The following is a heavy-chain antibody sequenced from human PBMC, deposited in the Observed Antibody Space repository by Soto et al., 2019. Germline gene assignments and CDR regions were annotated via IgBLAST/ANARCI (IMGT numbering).Heavy chain of an antibody. Sequence: PGGSLRLSCAASGFTFSSYAMHWVRQAPGKGLEWVAVISYDGSNKYYADSVKGRFTISRDNSKNTLYLQMNSLRAEDTAVYYCARDHRGDSYFDYWGQGTLVTVSS. CDR2: ISYDGSNK. V-gene: IGHV3-30-3*01. CDR1: GFTFSSYA. J-gene: IGHJ4*02. D-gene: IGHD2-21*02. CDR3: ARDHRGDSYFDY.